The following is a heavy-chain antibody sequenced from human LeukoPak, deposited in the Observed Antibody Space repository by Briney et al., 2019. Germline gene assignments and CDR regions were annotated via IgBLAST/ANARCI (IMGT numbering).Heavy chain of an antibody. D-gene: IGHD1-1*01. J-gene: IGHJ3*02. CDR3: AKDRHNWNTNDAFDI. V-gene: IGHV3-23*01. Sequence: GGSLRLSCAASGFTFSSYAMSWVRQAPGKGLESVSAISGSGGSTYYADSVKGRFTVSRDNSKNTLYLQMNSLRAEDTAVYYCAKDRHNWNTNDAFDIWGQGTMVTVSS. CDR2: ISGSGGST. CDR1: GFTFSSYA.